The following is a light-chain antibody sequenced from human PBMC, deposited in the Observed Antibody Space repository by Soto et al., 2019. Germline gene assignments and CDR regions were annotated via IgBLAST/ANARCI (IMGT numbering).Light chain of an antibody. CDR1: NFDIGRYNY. V-gene: IGLV2-14*01. CDR3: SSYTSASALGI. CDR2: EVN. Sequence: QSALTQPASVSGSPGQTITISCAGTNFDIGRYNYVSWYRQHPGEAPKLIIFEVNNRPSGISNRFSGSKSGTTASLTISGLQVEDEDHYFCSSYTSASALGIFGGGTKLTVL. J-gene: IGLJ2*01.